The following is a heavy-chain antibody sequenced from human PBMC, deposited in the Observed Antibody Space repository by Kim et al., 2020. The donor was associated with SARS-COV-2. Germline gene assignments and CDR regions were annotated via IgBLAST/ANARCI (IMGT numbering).Heavy chain of an antibody. J-gene: IGHJ6*03. CDR2: MNPNNGQA. CDR1: GYNFISFD. D-gene: IGHD2-8*02. Sequence: ASVKVSCKTSGYNFISFDINWVRQAAGQGLEWVGWMNPNNGQAGYAQKFQGRVTMTRDVSMRTAYMELRSRRSEDTAIYYCARVGLCTGGSCYGGDSGYLGVWGAGTTVAVS. CDR3: ARVGLCTGGSCYGGDSGYLGV. V-gene: IGHV1-8*01.